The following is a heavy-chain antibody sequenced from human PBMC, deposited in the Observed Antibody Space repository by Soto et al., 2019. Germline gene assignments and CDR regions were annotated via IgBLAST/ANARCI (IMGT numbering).Heavy chain of an antibody. D-gene: IGHD2-15*01. CDR2: IYYSGNT. CDR1: GGSISSNEFY. J-gene: IGHJ4*02. Sequence: PSETLSLTCIVSGGSISSNEFYWSWIRQHPGKGLEWIGYIYYSGNTYYNPSLKSRVTILVDTSKNQFSLKVSSVTAADTAVYYCATMGTPATGLYFFDYWGQGSLVTVSS. V-gene: IGHV4-30-4*08. CDR3: ATMGTPATGLYFFDY.